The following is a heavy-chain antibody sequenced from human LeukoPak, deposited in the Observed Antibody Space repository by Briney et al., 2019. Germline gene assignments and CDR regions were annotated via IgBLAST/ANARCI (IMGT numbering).Heavy chain of an antibody. J-gene: IGHJ6*02. CDR3: ARVLRYFDSNRYYYYGMDV. CDR2: IIPIFGTA. D-gene: IGHD3-9*01. V-gene: IGHV1-69*13. Sequence: SVKVSCKASGGTFSSYAISWVRQAPGQGLEWMGGIIPIFGTANYAQKFQGRVTITADESTSTAYMELSGLRSEDTAVYYCARVLRYFDSNRYYYYGMDVWGQGTTVTVSS. CDR1: GGTFSSYA.